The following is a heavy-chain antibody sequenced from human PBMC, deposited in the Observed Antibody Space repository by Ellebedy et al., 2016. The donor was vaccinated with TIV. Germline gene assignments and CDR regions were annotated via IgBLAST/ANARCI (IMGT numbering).Heavy chain of an antibody. J-gene: IGHJ5*02. CDR2: ISSSGTPI. V-gene: IGHV3-11*01. CDR3: ARDTRFIDQRHNWFDP. CDR1: GFIFSDYY. D-gene: IGHD6-25*01. Sequence: GGSLRLSCAASGFIFSDYYMSWIRQAPGKGLEWISYISSSGTPIYYADSVKGRFTISRDNPKNSLDLQMNSLRADDTAVYYCARDTRFIDQRHNWFDPWGQGAQVTVSS.